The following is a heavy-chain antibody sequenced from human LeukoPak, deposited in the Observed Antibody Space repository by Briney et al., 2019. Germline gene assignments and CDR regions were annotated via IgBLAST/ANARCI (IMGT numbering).Heavy chain of an antibody. CDR3: AADSHYYDSSGYGY. D-gene: IGHD3-22*01. V-gene: IGHV1-2*02. CDR1: GYTFTGYY. Sequence: SVKVSCKASGYTFTGYYMHWVRQAPGQGLEWMGWINPNSGGTNYAQKFQERVTITRDMSTSTAYMELSSLRSEDTAVYYCAADSHYYDSSGYGYWGQGTLVTVSS. J-gene: IGHJ4*02. CDR2: INPNSGGT.